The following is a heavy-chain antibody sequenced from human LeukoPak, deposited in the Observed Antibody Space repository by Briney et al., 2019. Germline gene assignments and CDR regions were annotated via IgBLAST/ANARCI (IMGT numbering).Heavy chain of an antibody. CDR1: GFTFSSYS. Sequence: PGGSLRLSCAASGFTFSSYSMNWVRQAPGKGLEWVSSISSSSSYIYYADSVKGRFTISRDNAKNSLYLQMNSLRAEDTAVYYCATRGYGSGSYYYYYYMDVWGQGTTVTVSS. D-gene: IGHD3-10*01. V-gene: IGHV3-21*01. CDR3: ATRGYGSGSYYYYYYMDV. J-gene: IGHJ6*03. CDR2: ISSSSSYI.